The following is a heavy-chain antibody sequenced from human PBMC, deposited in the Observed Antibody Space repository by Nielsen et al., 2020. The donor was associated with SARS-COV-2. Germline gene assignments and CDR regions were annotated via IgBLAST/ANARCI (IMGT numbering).Heavy chain of an antibody. CDR2: ISYSGNYM. J-gene: IGHJ6*02. V-gene: IGHV3-11*05. Sequence: GEPLKISCAASGFTSSDYYMSWIRQAPGKGLERDSYISYSGNYMTYEDSVKGRLTISKDNARNTVYLQMNSLGAEDTAVYYCARAGRNMGNYYGMDVWGQGTTVTVSS. D-gene: IGHD2/OR15-2a*01. CDR1: GFTSSDYY. CDR3: ARAGRNMGNYYGMDV.